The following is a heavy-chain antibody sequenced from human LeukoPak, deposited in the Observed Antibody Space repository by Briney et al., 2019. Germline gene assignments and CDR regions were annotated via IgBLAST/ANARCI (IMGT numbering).Heavy chain of an antibody. D-gene: IGHD6-13*01. CDR2: IYYSGST. CDR1: GGSISSYY. CDR3: ARAPGYSLDY. V-gene: IGHV4-59*01. Sequence: PSETLSLTCTVSGGSISSYYWSWIRQPPGKGLEWIGYIYYSGSTNYNPSLKSRVTISVDTSKNQFSLKLSSVTAADTAVYYCARAPGYSLDYWGQGTLVTVSS. J-gene: IGHJ4*02.